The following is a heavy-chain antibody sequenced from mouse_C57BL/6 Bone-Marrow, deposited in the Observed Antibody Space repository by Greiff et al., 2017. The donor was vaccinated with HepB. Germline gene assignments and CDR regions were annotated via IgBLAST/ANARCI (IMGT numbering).Heavy chain of an antibody. Sequence: VQVVESGAELVRPGASVTLSCKASGYTFTDYEMHWVKQTPVHGLEWIGAIDPETGGTAYNQKFKGKAILTADKSSSTAYMALRSLTSEDSAGYYCTREGDGYYWYFDVWGTGTTVTVSS. V-gene: IGHV1-15*01. D-gene: IGHD2-3*01. J-gene: IGHJ1*03. CDR1: GYTFTDYE. CDR2: IDPETGGT. CDR3: TREGDGYYWYFDV.